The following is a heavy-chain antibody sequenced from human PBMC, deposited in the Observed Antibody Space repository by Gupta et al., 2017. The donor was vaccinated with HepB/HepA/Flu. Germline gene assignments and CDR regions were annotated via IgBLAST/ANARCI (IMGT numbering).Heavy chain of an antibody. CDR2: MKRDGSTT. Sequence: EVQLVESGGGLLQLGGSLRLSCAASGFPFSSYRMPWVRQVPGKGLVWVSSMKRDGSTTTYADSVKGRFTISRDNAKNTLYLQMNSLRADDTAVYYCASGGYSSLSTTIDFWGQGTLVTVSS. D-gene: IGHD6-13*01. CDR3: ASGGYSSLSTTIDF. J-gene: IGHJ4*02. CDR1: GFPFSSYR. V-gene: IGHV3-74*01.